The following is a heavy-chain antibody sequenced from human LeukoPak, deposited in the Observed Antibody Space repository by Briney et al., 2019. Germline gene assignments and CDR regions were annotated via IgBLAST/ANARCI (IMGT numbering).Heavy chain of an antibody. CDR3: ARGLAAEGVYYYYGMDV. CDR1: GYTFTSYG. CDR2: ISAYNGNT. D-gene: IGHD6-13*01. Sequence: ASVKVSCKASGYTFTSYGISWVRQAPGQGLEWMGWISAYNGNTDYAQKLQGRVTMTTDTSTSTAYMELRSLRSDDTAVYYCARGLAAEGVYYYYGMDVRGQGTTVTVSS. V-gene: IGHV1-18*01. J-gene: IGHJ6*02.